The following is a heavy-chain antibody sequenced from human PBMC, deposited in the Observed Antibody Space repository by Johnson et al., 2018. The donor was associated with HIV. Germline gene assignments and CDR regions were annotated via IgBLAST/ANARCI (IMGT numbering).Heavy chain of an antibody. V-gene: IGHV3-66*01. J-gene: IGHJ3*02. Sequence: VLLVESGGGLVQPGGSLRLSCAASGFTVSSNYMSWVRQAPGKGLEWVSVIYSGGGTYYADSVKGRFTISRDNSKNTLYLQMNSLRAEDTAVYYCAKNRLPDAGDAFDIWGQGTMVTVSS. CDR2: IYSGGGT. CDR1: GFTVSSNY. CDR3: AKNRLPDAGDAFDI. D-gene: IGHD2-15*01.